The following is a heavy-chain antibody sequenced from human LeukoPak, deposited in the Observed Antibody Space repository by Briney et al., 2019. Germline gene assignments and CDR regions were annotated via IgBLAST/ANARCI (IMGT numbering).Heavy chain of an antibody. CDR3: ARNIWRFDP. CDR1: GFPFSTSW. Sequence: GGSLRLSCAASGFPFSTSWMHWVRHAPGKGLVWVSRMNSDGSDTSYAHSVKGRFTISRDNAKNTLYLQMNSLRAEDTAVYYCARNIWRFDPWGQGTLVTVSS. V-gene: IGHV3-74*01. J-gene: IGHJ5*02. CDR2: MNSDGSDT. D-gene: IGHD1/OR15-1a*01.